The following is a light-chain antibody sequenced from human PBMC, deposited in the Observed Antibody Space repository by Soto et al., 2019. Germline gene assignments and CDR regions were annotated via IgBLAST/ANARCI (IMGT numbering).Light chain of an antibody. J-gene: IGKJ2*03. CDR2: DAS. CDR3: QQYGTYYS. CDR1: QSVSRW. Sequence: DIQMTQSPSTLSASVGDRVTITCRARQSVSRWLAWYQQKPGKAPKLLIYDASNLESGVPSRFSGSGSGTQFTLTISGLQPDEFATYYCQQYGTYYSCGQGTKREIK. V-gene: IGKV1-5*01.